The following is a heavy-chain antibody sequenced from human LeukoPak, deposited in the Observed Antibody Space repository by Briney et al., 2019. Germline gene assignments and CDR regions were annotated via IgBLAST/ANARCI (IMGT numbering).Heavy chain of an antibody. D-gene: IGHD2-2*01. CDR1: GFTFSSYG. Sequence: PGRSLRLSCAASGFTFSSYGMHWVRQAPGKGLVWLAVIWYDGSEKYYADSVKGRVTISRDNSKNTLCLQMSSLRVEDTALYYCVRGGCRSTSGYDYWGQGPLVTVSS. CDR3: VRGGCRSTSGYDY. CDR2: IWYDGSEK. V-gene: IGHV3-33*01. J-gene: IGHJ4*02.